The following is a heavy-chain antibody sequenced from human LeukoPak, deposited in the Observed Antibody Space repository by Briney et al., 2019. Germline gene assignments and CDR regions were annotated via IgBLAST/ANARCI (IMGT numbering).Heavy chain of an antibody. CDR3: ARHRTTRSDY. D-gene: IGHD4-17*01. V-gene: IGHV4-34*01. CDR1: GGSFSGYY. Sequence: PSETLSLTCAVYGGSFSGYYWSWIRQPPGKGLEWIGEINHSGSTNYNPSLKSRVTISVDTSKNQFSLKLSSATAADTAVYYCARHRTTRSDYWGQGTLVTVSS. CDR2: INHSGST. J-gene: IGHJ4*02.